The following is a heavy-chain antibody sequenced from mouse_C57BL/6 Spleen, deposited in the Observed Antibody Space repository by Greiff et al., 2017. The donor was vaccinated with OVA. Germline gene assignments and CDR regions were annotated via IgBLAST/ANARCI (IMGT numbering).Heavy chain of an antibody. CDR2: ISYDGSN. J-gene: IGHJ3*02. CDR3: ARAVYDGYYVG. CDR1: GYSITSCYY. V-gene: IGHV3-6*01. Sequence: EVQLQESGPGLVKPSQSLSLTCSVTGYSITSCYYWNWIRQFPGNKLEWMGYISYDGSNNYNPSLKNRISITRDTSKNQFFLKLNSVTTEDTATYYCARAVYDGYYVGWGQGTLVTVSA. D-gene: IGHD2-3*01.